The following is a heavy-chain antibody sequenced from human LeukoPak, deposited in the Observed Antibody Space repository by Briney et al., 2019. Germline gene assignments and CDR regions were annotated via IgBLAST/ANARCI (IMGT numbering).Heavy chain of an antibody. J-gene: IGHJ6*03. CDR3: ARDTYYCSSTSCPYYYYYYMDV. CDR2: IYYSGST. Sequence: SESLSLTCTVSGGSISSYYWSWIRQPPGKGLEWIGYIYYSGSTNYNPSLKSRVTISVDTSKNQFSLKLSSVTAADTAVYYCARDTYYCSSTSCPYYYYYYMDVWGKGTTVTVSS. V-gene: IGHV4-59*01. CDR1: GGSISSYY. D-gene: IGHD2-2*01.